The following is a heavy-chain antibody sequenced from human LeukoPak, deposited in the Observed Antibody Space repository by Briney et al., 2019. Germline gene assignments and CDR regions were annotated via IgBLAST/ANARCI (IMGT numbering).Heavy chain of an antibody. Sequence: GGSLRLSCAASGLTFSNAWMSWVRQPPGKGLEWVGRVKSRSDGGTTDYAAPVKGRFTISRDDSKNTLYLQMNSLKVEDTAVYYCLGQLYYPDWGQGTVVTVSS. CDR3: LGQLYYPD. CDR1: GLTFSNAW. J-gene: IGHJ4*02. D-gene: IGHD2-8*01. CDR2: VKSRSDGGTT. V-gene: IGHV3-15*01.